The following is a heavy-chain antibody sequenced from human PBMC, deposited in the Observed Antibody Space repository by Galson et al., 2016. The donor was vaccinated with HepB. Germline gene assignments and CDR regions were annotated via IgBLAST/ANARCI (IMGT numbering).Heavy chain of an antibody. V-gene: IGHV3-23*01. J-gene: IGHJ5*02. CDR3: ARIRRSDWYLHAALGWFHP. CDR1: GFTFSSYA. CDR2: ISSSGDST. Sequence: SLRLSCAASGFTFSSYAMSWVRQAPGKGLEWVSGISSSGDSTYYADSVKGRFTISRDNSKNTLYLQMNSLRAEDTAVYYCARIRRSDWYLHAALGWFHPWGQGTLVTVSS. D-gene: IGHD6-19*01.